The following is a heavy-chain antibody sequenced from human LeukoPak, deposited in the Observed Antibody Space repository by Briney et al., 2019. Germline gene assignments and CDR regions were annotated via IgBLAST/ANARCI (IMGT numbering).Heavy chain of an antibody. CDR2: IIPIFGTA. V-gene: IGHV1-69*01. Sequence: SVKVSCKASGGTFSSYAISWVRQAPGQGLEWMGVIIPIFGTANYAQKFQGRVTITADESTSTAYMELSSLRYEDTAVYYCARVFYCSSTSCPPPADYYYGMDVWGQGTTVTVSS. D-gene: IGHD2-2*01. CDR3: ARVFYCSSTSCPPPADYYYGMDV. CDR1: GGTFSSYA. J-gene: IGHJ6*02.